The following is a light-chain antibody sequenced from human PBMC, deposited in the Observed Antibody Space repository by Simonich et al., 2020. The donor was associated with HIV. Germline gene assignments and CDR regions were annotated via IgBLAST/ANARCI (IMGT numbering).Light chain of an antibody. CDR1: SSDVGGYNY. V-gene: IGLV2-14*03. CDR2: DVS. CDR3: CSYAGSYTWV. Sequence: QSALTQPASVSGSPGQSITISCTGTSSDVGGYNYVSWYQQRPGKAPKLMIYDVSNRPSGVSNRFSGSKSGNTASLTISGLQAEDEADYYCCSYAGSYTWVFGGGTQLTVL. J-gene: IGLJ3*02.